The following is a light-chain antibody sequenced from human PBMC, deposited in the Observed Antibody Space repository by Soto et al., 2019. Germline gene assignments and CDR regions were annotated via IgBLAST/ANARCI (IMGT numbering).Light chain of an antibody. CDR1: QSISSW. CDR2: DAS. CDR3: QQYNSYWP. J-gene: IGKJ1*01. V-gene: IGKV1-5*01. Sequence: DIQMTQSPSTLSASVVGRVTITCPASQSISSWLAWYQQKPGKAPKLLIYDASSLESGVPSRFSGSGSGTEFTLTISSLQPDDFATYYYQQYNSYWPFGQVTKVDVK.